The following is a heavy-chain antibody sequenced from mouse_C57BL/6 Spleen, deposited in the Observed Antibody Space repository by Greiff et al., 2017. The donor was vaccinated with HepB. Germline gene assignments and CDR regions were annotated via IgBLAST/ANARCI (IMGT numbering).Heavy chain of an antibody. CDR3: TRSGYDWYAMDY. CDR2: IYPGNSDT. J-gene: IGHJ4*01. D-gene: IGHD2-2*01. V-gene: IGHV1-5*01. CDR1: GYTFTSYW. Sequence: VQLQQSGTVLARPGASVKMSCKTSGYTFTSYWMHWVKQRPGQGLEWIGAIYPGNSDTSYNQKFKGKAKLTAVTSASTAYMELSSLTNEDSAVYYCTRSGYDWYAMDYWGQGTSVTVSS.